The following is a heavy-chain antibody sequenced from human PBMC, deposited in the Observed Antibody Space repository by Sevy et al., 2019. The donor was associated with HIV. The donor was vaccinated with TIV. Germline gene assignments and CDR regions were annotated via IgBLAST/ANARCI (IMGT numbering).Heavy chain of an antibody. CDR1: GGSINSDH. CDR2: VYYIGGT. Sequence: SETLSLTCTVSGGSINSDHWNWIRQPPGKGLEWIGYVYYIGGTNYNPFLKNRVTISVDRTKNQFSLKLTSVTAADTAGYYCARRNDFDIWGQGTMVTVSS. CDR3: ARRNDFDI. V-gene: IGHV4-59*08. J-gene: IGHJ3*02.